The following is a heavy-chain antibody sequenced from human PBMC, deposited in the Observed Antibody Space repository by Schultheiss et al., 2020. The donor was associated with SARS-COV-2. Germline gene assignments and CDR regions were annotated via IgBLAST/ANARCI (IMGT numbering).Heavy chain of an antibody. CDR2: INHSGST. CDR1: GGSFSGYY. J-gene: IGHJ4*02. Sequence: SETLSLTCAVYGGSFSGYYWSWIRQPPGKGLEWIGEINHSGSTNYNPSLKSRVTISVDTSKNQFSLKLSSVTAADTAVYYCARARGYPYWGQGTLVTVSS. CDR3: ARARGYPY. V-gene: IGHV4-34*01. D-gene: IGHD3-22*01.